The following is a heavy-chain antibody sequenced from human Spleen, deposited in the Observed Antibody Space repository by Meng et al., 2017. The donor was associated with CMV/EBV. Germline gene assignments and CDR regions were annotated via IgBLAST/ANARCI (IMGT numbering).Heavy chain of an antibody. J-gene: IGHJ4*02. CDR1: GGSISSYY. CDR3: AGDIVVVPAVPLGY. Sequence: QVQLQESGPGLVKPSETLSIPCNVSGGSISSYYWSWIRQPAGKGLEWIGRIYTSGSTNYNPSLKSRVTMSVDTSKNQFSLKLSSVTAADTAVYYCAGDIVVVPAVPLGYWGQGTLVTVSS. V-gene: IGHV4-4*07. CDR2: IYTSGST. D-gene: IGHD2-2*01.